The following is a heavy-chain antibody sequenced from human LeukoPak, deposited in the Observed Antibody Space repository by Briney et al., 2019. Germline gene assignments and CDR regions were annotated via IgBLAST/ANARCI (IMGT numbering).Heavy chain of an antibody. Sequence: SETLSLTCTVSGGSVSSYYWSWIRQPAGKGLEWIGRFYTSGSTNYNPSLKSRVTMSVDTSKNQISLKLSSMTAADTAVYYCAREFQSYCTNGLCHYFDYWGQGTLVTVSS. D-gene: IGHD2-8*01. J-gene: IGHJ4*02. CDR1: GGSVSSYY. CDR2: FYTSGST. V-gene: IGHV4-4*07. CDR3: AREFQSYCTNGLCHYFDY.